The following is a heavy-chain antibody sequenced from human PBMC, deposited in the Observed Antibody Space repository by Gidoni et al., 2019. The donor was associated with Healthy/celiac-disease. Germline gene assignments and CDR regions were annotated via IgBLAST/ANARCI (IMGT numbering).Heavy chain of an antibody. CDR1: GFTFSSYS. CDR3: AGYYYYYYMDV. CDR2: IAYDGGNE. Sequence: QVQLVESWGGVGQSGSSLRLSFAASGFTFSSYSMHWVRQAPGKGLGWVAVIAYDGGNEDYADSMEGRFTISRDNSKNTLYLQMNSLRAEDKAVYYCAGYYYYYYMDVWGKGTTVTVSS. J-gene: IGHJ6*03. V-gene: IGHV3-30*03.